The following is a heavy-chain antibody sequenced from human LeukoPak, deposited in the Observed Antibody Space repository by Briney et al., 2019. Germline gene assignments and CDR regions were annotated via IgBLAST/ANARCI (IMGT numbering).Heavy chain of an antibody. D-gene: IGHD3-9*01. J-gene: IGHJ3*02. CDR1: GGSISSYY. V-gene: IGHV4-59*08. CDR3: ARGDFDRQGAFDI. Sequence: SETLSLTCTVSGGSISSYYWSWIRQPPGKGLERIGYIYYSGSTNYNPSLKSRVTISVDTSKNQFSLRLSSVTAADTAVYYCARGDFDRQGAFDIWGQGTMVTVSS. CDR2: IYYSGST.